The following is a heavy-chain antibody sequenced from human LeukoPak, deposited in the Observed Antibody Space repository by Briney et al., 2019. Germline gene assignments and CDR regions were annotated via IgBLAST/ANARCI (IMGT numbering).Heavy chain of an antibody. CDR3: ARGGQQHIVDRWFDY. V-gene: IGHV4-30-2*01. CDR1: GGSISSGGYY. Sequence: PSETLSLTCTVSGGSISSGGYYWSWIRQPPGKGLEWIGYIYHSGSTYYNPSLKSRVTISVDRSKNQFSLKLSSVTAADTAVYYCARGGQQHIVDRWFDYWGQGTLVTVSS. D-gene: IGHD2-21*01. CDR2: IYHSGST. J-gene: IGHJ4*02.